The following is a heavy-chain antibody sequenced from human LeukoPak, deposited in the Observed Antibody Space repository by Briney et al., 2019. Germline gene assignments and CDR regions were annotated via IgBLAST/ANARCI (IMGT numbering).Heavy chain of an antibody. CDR2: ITRSSNYI. CDR3: AELGITMIGGV. Sequence: GGSLRLSCAASGFTFSSYDMTWVRQAPGRGLEWVSSITRSSNYIYYADSVKGRFTISRDNAKNSLYLQMNSLRAEDTAVYYCAELGITMIGGVWGKGTTVTISS. D-gene: IGHD3-10*02. J-gene: IGHJ6*04. V-gene: IGHV3-21*01. CDR1: GFTFSSYD.